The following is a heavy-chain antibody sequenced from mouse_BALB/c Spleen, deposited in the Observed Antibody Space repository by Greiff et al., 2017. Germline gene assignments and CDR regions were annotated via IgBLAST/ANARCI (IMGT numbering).Heavy chain of an antibody. D-gene: IGHD1-2*01. CDR3: ASQFITTATGAMDD. V-gene: IGHV1S34*01. CDR2: ISCYNGAT. Sequence: LVQTGASVKISCKASGYSFTGYYMHWVKQSHGKSLEWIGYISCYNGATSYNQKFKGKATFTVDTSSSTAYMQFNSLTSEDSAVYYCASQFITTATGAMDDWGQGTAVTVSS. J-gene: IGHJ4*01. CDR1: GYSFTGYY.